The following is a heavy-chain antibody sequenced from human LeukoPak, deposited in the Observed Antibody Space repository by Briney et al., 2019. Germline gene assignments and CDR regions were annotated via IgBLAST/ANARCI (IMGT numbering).Heavy chain of an antibody. CDR2: IYYSGST. D-gene: IGHD1-26*01. Sequence: PSEPLSLTCTVPGGSISSYYWSWIRQPPGKGLEWIGYIYYSGSTNYNPSLKSRVTISVDTSKNQFSLKLSSVTAADTAVYYCARASLWELPTFDYWVQGTLVTVSS. J-gene: IGHJ4*02. CDR1: GGSISSYY. V-gene: IGHV4-59*01. CDR3: ARASLWELPTFDY.